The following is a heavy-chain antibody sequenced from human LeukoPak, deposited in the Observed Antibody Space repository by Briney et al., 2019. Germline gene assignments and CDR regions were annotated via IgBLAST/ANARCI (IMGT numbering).Heavy chain of an antibody. CDR2: EGSAGGT. CDR1: GFTFTNHA. Sequence: GGSLRLSCAASGFTFTNHAVSWVRHAPGKGLEWVSAEGSAGGTYYADSVKGRFTISRDNSGKTMSLQMNRLRVDDTALYYCASRTWVGAGYYAFDIWGQGTMVTVSS. CDR3: ASRTWVGAGYYAFDI. J-gene: IGHJ3*02. V-gene: IGHV3-23*01. D-gene: IGHD1-26*01.